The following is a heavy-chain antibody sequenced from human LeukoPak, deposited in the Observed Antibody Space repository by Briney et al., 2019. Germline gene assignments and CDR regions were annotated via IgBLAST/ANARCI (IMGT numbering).Heavy chain of an antibody. D-gene: IGHD6-13*01. CDR2: ISYDGSNK. CDR3: ARDNSSSVEYFQH. J-gene: IGHJ1*01. Sequence: GGSLRLSCAASGFTFSSYAMHWVRQAPGKGLEWVAVISYDGSNKYYADSVKGRFTISGDNSKNTLYLQMNSLRAEDTAVYYCARDNSSSVEYFQHWGQGTLVTVSS. V-gene: IGHV3-30*04. CDR1: GFTFSSYA.